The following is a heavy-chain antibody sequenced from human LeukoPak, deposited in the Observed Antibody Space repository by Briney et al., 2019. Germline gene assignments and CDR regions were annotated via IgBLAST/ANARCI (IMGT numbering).Heavy chain of an antibody. J-gene: IGHJ4*02. Sequence: GRSLRLSCAASGFTFSSYAMYWVRQTPGKGLEWVAVISYDGSNEHHADSVKGGFTISRDNSKNTLYLQMNSLRADDTAVYFCARGAPPGYWGQGTLVTVSS. CDR2: ISYDGSNE. V-gene: IGHV3-30-3*01. CDR3: ARGAPPGY. CDR1: GFTFSSYA.